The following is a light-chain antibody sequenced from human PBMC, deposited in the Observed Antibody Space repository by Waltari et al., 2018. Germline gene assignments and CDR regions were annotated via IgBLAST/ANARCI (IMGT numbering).Light chain of an antibody. V-gene: IGLV3-21*02. CDR3: QLWDRGGRQWV. J-gene: IGLJ3*02. CDR2: DKK. CDR1: YLATYS. Sequence: SYVLTQPPSVSVAPGQTATTTCGEAYLATYSVHWYPPRPGQPPMLVAYDKKDRPSGIPERFSASKSGNTATLTIRRVEAGDEADYYCQLWDRGGRQWVFGGGTKLTV.